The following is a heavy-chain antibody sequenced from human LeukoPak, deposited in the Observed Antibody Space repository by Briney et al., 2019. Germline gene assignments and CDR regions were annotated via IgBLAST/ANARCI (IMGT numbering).Heavy chain of an antibody. J-gene: IGHJ6*02. CDR3: ARDSYCSGTSCYAGYYGMDV. CDR2: ISSSSSYV. V-gene: IGHV3-21*01. CDR1: GFTFSSYS. Sequence: GGSLRLSCAASGFTFSSYSMNWVRQAPGKGLEWVSSISSSSSYVYYADSVKGRFTISRDNAKNSLYLQMNSLRVEDTAVYYCARDSYCSGTSCYAGYYGMDVWGQGTTVTVSS. D-gene: IGHD2-2*01.